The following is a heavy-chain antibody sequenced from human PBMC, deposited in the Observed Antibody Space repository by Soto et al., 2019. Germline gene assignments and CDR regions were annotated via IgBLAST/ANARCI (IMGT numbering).Heavy chain of an antibody. V-gene: IGHV3-74*01. CDR2: INSDGSRT. CDR3: AMGKWELLGPVG. J-gene: IGHJ4*02. D-gene: IGHD1-26*01. Sequence: GSLRLSCAASGFTFSGYWMHWVRQTPEKGLVWVSRINSDGSRTRYVDSVKGRFTISRDNAKNTLYLQMNNLRAEDTAVYYCAMGKWELLGPVGWGQGTLVTVSS. CDR1: GFTFSGYW.